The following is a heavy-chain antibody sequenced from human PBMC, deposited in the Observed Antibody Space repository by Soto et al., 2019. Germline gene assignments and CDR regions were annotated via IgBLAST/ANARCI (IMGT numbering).Heavy chain of an antibody. D-gene: IGHD1-26*01. V-gene: IGHV3-23*01. J-gene: IGHJ6*02. CDR1: GFTFSSYA. CDR3: AKAFRGSYYYYYGMDG. Sequence: GGSLRLSCAASGFTFSSYAMSWVRQAPGKGLEWVSAISGSGGSTYYADSVKGRFTISRDNSKNTLYLQMNSLRAEDTAVYYCAKAFRGSYYYYYGMDGGGQGTTVTVS. CDR2: ISGSGGST.